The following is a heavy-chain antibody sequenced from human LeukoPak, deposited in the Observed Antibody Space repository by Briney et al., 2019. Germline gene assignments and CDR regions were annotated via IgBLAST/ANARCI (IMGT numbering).Heavy chain of an antibody. CDR2: ISAYNGNT. J-gene: IGHJ4*02. Sequence: ASVKVSCKTSGYTFNNYGISWVRQAPGQGLEWMGWISAYNGNTNYAQKLQDRVTVTTDTSTSTAYMELTSLRSDDTAVYYCARAGVDGFGGVIASDYWGQGTLVTVSS. D-gene: IGHD3-16*02. V-gene: IGHV1-18*01. CDR1: GYTFNNYG. CDR3: ARAGVDGFGGVIASDY.